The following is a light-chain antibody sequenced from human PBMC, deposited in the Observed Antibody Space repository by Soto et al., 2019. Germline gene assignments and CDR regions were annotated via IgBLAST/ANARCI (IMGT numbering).Light chain of an antibody. V-gene: IGKV1-17*01. J-gene: IGKJ1*01. CDR2: DAS. Sequence: DIQMTQSPSTLSASLGDRVTITCRASQNIDNYLNWYQQKPGKAPKLLIYDASSLQSGVPSRFSGSGSGTEFTLTISSLQPEDFATYYCLQHNNYPWTFGQGTKVDI. CDR3: LQHNNYPWT. CDR1: QNIDNY.